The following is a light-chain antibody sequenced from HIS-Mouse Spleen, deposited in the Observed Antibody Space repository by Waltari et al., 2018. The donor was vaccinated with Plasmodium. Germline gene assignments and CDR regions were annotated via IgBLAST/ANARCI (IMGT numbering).Light chain of an antibody. V-gene: IGLV3-10*01. Sequence: SYELTQPPSVSVSPGQPARITCSGDAFPKKYAYWYQKKSGQAPVLVIYEDSKRPSGIPERCSGSSSGTMATLTISGAQVEDEADYYCYSTDSSGNHRVFGGGTKLTVL. CDR2: EDS. CDR1: AFPKKY. J-gene: IGLJ3*02. CDR3: YSTDSSGNHRV.